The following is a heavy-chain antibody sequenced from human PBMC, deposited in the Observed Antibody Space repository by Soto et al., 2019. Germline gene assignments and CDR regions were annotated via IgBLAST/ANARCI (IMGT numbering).Heavy chain of an antibody. J-gene: IGHJ4*02. Sequence: GGSLRLSCAASGFTFTNAWMSWVLQAPGKGLEWVGRIKDKTNSGTTDYAAPVKGRFTISRDDSKNTLYLQMDSLKAEDTVVYYCTTGLCGGGGCYSMNYWGQGTLVTVSS. D-gene: IGHD2-15*01. CDR1: GFTFTNAW. V-gene: IGHV3-15*01. CDR2: IKDKTNSGTT. CDR3: TTGLCGGGGCYSMNY.